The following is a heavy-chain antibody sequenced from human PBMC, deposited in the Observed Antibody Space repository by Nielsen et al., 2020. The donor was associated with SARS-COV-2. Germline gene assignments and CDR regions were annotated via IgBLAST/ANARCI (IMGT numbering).Heavy chain of an antibody. V-gene: IGHV4-30-2*01. J-gene: IGHJ3*02. D-gene: IGHD3-16*01. CDR2: IYHSGRT. CDR1: GGSISSGGYS. Sequence: PSLTCAVSGGSISSGGYSWSWIRQPPGKGLEWIGYIYHSGRTYYNPSLKSRVTISVDRSKNQFSLKLSSVTAADTAVYYCARGGRITFGGADDAFDIWGQGTMVTVSS. CDR3: ARGGRITFGGADDAFDI.